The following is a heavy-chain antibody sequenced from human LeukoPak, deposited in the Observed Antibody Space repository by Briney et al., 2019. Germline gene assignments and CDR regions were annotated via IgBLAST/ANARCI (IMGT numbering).Heavy chain of an antibody. CDR3: ATRLLWFGELDY. J-gene: IGHJ4*02. D-gene: IGHD3-10*01. CDR1: GGSISSSSYY. Sequence: SETLSLTCTVSGGSISSSSYYWGWLRQPPGKGLEWIGSIYYSGSTYYNPSLKSRVTISVDTSKNHFSLKLSSVTAADTAVYYCATRLLWFGELDYWGQGTLVTVSS. CDR2: IYYSGST. V-gene: IGHV4-39*02.